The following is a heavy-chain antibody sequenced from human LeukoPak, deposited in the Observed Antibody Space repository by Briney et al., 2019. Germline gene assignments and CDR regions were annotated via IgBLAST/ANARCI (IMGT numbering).Heavy chain of an antibody. CDR1: GFTFSNYA. V-gene: IGHV3-23*01. CDR2: ISGSGGST. Sequence: GGSLRLSCTASGFTFSNYAMSWVRQAPGKGLEWVSAISGSGGSTYYADSVKGRFTISRDNSKNTLYLQMNSLRAEDTAVYYCAKGGGYYGSGSFLHQFDYWGQGTLVTVSS. D-gene: IGHD3-10*01. CDR3: AKGGGYYGSGSFLHQFDY. J-gene: IGHJ4*02.